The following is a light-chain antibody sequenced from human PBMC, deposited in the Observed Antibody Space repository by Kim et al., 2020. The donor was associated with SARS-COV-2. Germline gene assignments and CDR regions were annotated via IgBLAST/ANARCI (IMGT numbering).Light chain of an antibody. Sequence: PGERATLSCRASQSVSSYLAWYQQKPGQAPRLLIYDASNRATGIPARFSGSGSGADFTLTISSLEPEDFAVYYCQQRSNWPPITFGQGTRLEIK. CDR3: QQRSNWPPIT. V-gene: IGKV3-11*01. CDR2: DAS. J-gene: IGKJ5*01. CDR1: QSVSSY.